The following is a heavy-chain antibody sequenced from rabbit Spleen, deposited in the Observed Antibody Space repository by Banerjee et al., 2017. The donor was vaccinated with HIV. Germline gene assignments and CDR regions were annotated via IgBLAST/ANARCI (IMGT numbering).Heavy chain of an antibody. J-gene: IGHJ4*01. CDR1: GFSFRGSHY. V-gene: IGHV1S40*01. CDR3: ARLGHADYPYSYGLKL. Sequence: QSLEESGGDLVKPGASLTLTCTASGFSFRGSHYMCWVRQALGKGLEWIAYIYAGSSGTTYYTSWAKGRFTISKTSSPTVTLQMTSLTAADTATYFCARLGHADYPYSYGLKLWGPGTLVTVS. D-gene: IGHD6-1*01. CDR2: IYAGSSGTT.